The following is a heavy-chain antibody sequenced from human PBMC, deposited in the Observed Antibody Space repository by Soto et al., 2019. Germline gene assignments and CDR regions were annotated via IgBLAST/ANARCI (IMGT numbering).Heavy chain of an antibody. CDR1: GFTFDDYA. J-gene: IGHJ3*02. D-gene: IGHD5-12*01. Sequence: PGVSLRLSCAASGFTFDDYAMHWVRQAPGKGLEWVSGISWNSGSIGYADSVKGRFTISRDNAKNSLYLQMNSLRAEDTALYYCAKEGVATTDAFDIWGQGTMVTVSS. CDR2: ISWNSGSI. CDR3: AKEGVATTDAFDI. V-gene: IGHV3-9*01.